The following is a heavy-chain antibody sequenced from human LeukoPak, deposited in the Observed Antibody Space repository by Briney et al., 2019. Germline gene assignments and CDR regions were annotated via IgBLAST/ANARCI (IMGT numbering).Heavy chain of an antibody. Sequence: SVKVSCKASGGTFSSYAISWVRQAPGQGLEWMGGIIPIFGTANYAQKFQGRVTITTDESTSTAYMELSSLRSEDTAVYYCARLGPSTGSFYSLDIWGPGTMVTVSS. D-gene: IGHD1-26*01. CDR1: GGTFSSYA. V-gene: IGHV1-69*05. CDR3: ARLGPSTGSFYSLDI. J-gene: IGHJ3*02. CDR2: IIPIFGTA.